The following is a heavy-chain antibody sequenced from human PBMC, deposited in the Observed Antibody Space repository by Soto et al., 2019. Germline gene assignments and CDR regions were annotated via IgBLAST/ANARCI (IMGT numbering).Heavy chain of an antibody. CDR1: GFTFGSHA. CDR3: TRDMWTFSGSWESNH. V-gene: IGHV3-48*01. D-gene: IGHD1-26*01. Sequence: EVHLVESGGGLVQPGGSLRLSCAASGFTFGSHAMNWVRQAPGKGLEWVSYIGIVGSNLIVYADSVRGRFTVSRDDAKNSVYLQMSSLRAEDTAVYFCTRDMWTFSGSWESNHWGQGILVTVSS. CDR2: IGIVGSNLI. J-gene: IGHJ5*02.